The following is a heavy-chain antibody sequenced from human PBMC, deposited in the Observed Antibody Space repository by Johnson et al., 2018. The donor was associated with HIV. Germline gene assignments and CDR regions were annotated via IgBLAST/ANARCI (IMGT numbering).Heavy chain of an antibody. Sequence: VQLVESGGGLIQPGGSLRLSCVASGFTVISNHMSWVHQAPGKGLEWVSGVNWNGGNTGYADSVKGRFTISRDNAKNSLYLQMTGLRAEDTAVYYCAKAFEPLGGSYLDAFDIWCQGTMVTVSS. CDR1: GFTVISNH. V-gene: IGHV3-20*04. D-gene: IGHD1-26*01. CDR2: VNWNGGNT. CDR3: AKAFEPLGGSYLDAFDI. J-gene: IGHJ3*02.